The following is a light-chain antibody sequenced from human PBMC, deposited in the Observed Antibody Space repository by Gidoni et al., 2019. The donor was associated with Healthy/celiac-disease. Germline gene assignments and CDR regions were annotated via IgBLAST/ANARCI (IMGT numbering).Light chain of an antibody. J-gene: IGKJ2*01. CDR3: QQDNNWPPLYT. Sequence: EILMTQSPATLSVSPGERATLSCRASQSVSSNLAWYQQKPGQAPRLLIYGASTRATGIPARLSGSGYGTEFTLTISSLQSEDFAVYYCQQDNNWPPLYTFXQXTKLEIK. CDR2: GAS. CDR1: QSVSSN. V-gene: IGKV3-15*01.